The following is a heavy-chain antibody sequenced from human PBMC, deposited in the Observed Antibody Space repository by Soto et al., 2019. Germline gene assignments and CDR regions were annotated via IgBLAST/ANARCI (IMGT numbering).Heavy chain of an antibody. CDR2: LSLSGGGT. D-gene: IGHD2-15*01. CDR1: GFTCSNYA. CDR3: AKEGGTCYLGRAPFDS. J-gene: IGHJ5*01. V-gene: IGHV3-23*01. Sequence: GGPLSLFCDASGFTCSNYAMCWVRQATGQGLDWVSTLSLSGGGTYYADCVKGRFTISRDNSKRTLYLQLNSLRAEDTAVYYCAKEGGTCYLGRAPFDSWGQGTQVTVSS.